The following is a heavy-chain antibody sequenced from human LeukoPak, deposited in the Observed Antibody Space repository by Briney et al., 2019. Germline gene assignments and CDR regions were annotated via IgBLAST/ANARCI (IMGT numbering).Heavy chain of an antibody. J-gene: IGHJ6*02. CDR2: ISYDGSNK. Sequence: GRSLRLSCAASGFTFSSYAMHWVRQAPGKGLEWVAVISYDGSNKYYADSVKGRFTISRDNSKNTLYLQMNSLRAGDTAVYYCARSYGMDVWGQGTTVTVSS. CDR1: GFTFSSYA. V-gene: IGHV3-30-3*01. CDR3: ARSYGMDV.